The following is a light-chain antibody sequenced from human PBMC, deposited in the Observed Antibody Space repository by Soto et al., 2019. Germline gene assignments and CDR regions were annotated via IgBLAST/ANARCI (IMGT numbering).Light chain of an antibody. CDR1: QSVSSSY. CDR2: GAS. CDR3: QQRSNWPIT. J-gene: IGKJ5*01. V-gene: IGKV3D-20*02. Sequence: EIVLTQSPDTLSLSPGERATLSCRASQSVSSSYLAWYQQKPGQAPRLXIYGASSRATGIPDRFSGSGSGTDFTLTISSLEPEDFAVYYCQQRSNWPITFGQGTRLEIK.